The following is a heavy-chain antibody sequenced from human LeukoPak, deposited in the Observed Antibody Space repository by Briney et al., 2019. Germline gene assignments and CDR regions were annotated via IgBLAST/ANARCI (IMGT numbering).Heavy chain of an antibody. CDR2: IRSKAYGGTT. CDR3: TRENRGHFWSLSDY. J-gene: IGHJ4*02. V-gene: IGHV3-49*04. CDR1: GFSFGYYA. D-gene: IGHD3-3*01. Sequence: GGSLRLSCTASGFSFGYYAMSWVRQAPGKGLEWVGFIRSKAYGGTTEYAASVKGRFTISRDDSKSIAYLQMNSLKTEDTAVYYCTRENRGHFWSLSDYWGQGTLVTVSS.